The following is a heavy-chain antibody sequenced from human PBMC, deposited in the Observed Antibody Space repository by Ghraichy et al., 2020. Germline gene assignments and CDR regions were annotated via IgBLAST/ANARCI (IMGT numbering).Heavy chain of an antibody. V-gene: IGHV3-23*01. CDR3: AKSHLPYYYGSGP. CDR2: ISGSGGRT. CDR1: GFTFTSYA. D-gene: IGHD3-10*01. J-gene: IGHJ5*02. Sequence: GGSLRLSCAASGFTFTSYAMSWVRQAPGKGLEWVSAISGSGGRTYYADSVKGRFTISRDNSKNTLYLQMNSLRAEDTAVYYCAKSHLPYYYGSGPWGQGTLITDSA.